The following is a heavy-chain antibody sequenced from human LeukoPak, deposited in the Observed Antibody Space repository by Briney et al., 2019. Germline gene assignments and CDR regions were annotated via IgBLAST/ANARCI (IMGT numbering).Heavy chain of an antibody. CDR1: GYTFTSYG. J-gene: IGHJ4*02. CDR2: ISAYNGNT. Sequence: ASVKVSCKASGYTFTSYGISWVRQAPGQGLEWMGWISAYNGNTNYAQKLQGRVTMTTDTSTSTAYMELRSLRSDDTAVYYCARAPYYDSSGYYLYTYFFDYWGQGTLVTVSS. CDR3: ARAPYYDSSGYYLYTYFFDY. D-gene: IGHD3-22*01. V-gene: IGHV1-18*01.